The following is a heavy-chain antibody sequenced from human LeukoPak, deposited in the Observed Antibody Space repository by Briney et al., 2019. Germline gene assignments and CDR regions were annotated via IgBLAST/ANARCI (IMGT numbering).Heavy chain of an antibody. J-gene: IGHJ4*02. D-gene: IGHD2-2*01. V-gene: IGHV4-4*07. CDR3: ARGPSTYCSSTSCLTFDY. CDR2: IYTSGRT. Sequence: SETLSLTCTVSGGSISSYYWSWIRQPAGKGLEWIGRIYTSGRTNYNPSLKSRVTMSVDTSKNQFSLKLSSVTAADTAVYYCARGPSTYCSSTSCLTFDYWGQGTLVTVSS. CDR1: GGSISSYY.